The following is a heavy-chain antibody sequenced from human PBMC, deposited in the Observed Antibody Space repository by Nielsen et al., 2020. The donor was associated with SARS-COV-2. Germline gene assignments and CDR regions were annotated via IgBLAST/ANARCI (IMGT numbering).Heavy chain of an antibody. V-gene: IGHV3-23*01. Sequence: GESLKISCAASGFTFSSDAMGWVRQAPGKGLEWVSSIRDAAGNTYYADSVKGRFTISRDTSKNTLFLQMNSLSAEDTAVYYCAKEALSGATSGLSEFDYWGQGSLVTVSS. CDR1: GFTFSSDA. J-gene: IGHJ4*02. CDR2: IRDAAGNT. CDR3: AKEALSGATSGLSEFDY. D-gene: IGHD6-19*01.